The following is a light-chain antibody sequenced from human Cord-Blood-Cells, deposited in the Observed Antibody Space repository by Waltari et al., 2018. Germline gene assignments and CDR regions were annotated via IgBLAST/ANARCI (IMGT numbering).Light chain of an antibody. V-gene: IGLV2-8*01. CDR2: EVS. CDR3: SSYAGSNNWV. Sequence: QSALTPPPSASGSPGQSVTLSCTGTSRDVGGYNYVSWYQQHPGNAPKLIIYEVSKRPSGVPDRFSGSKSGNTASLTVSGLQAEDEADYYCSSYAGSNNWVFGGGTKLTVL. J-gene: IGLJ2*01. CDR1: SRDVGGYNY.